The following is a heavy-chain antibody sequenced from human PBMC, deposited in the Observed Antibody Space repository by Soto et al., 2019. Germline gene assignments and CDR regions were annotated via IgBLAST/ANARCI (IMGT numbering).Heavy chain of an antibody. CDR3: AREYCSSGSCYSGYYYYGMYV. CDR2: IWYDGSNK. D-gene: IGHD2-15*01. Sequence: QVQLVESGGGVVQPGRSLRLSCAASGFTFSSYGMHWVRQAPGKGLEWVAVIWYDGSNKYYADSVKGRFTISRDNSKNTLYLQMNSLRAEDTAVYYCAREYCSSGSCYSGYYYYGMYVWGQGTTVTVSS. J-gene: IGHJ6*02. CDR1: GFTFSSYG. V-gene: IGHV3-33*01.